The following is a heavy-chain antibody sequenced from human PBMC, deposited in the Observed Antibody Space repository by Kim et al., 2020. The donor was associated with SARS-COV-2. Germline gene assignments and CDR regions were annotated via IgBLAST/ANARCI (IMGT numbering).Heavy chain of an antibody. V-gene: IGHV4-59*01. Sequence: SETLSLTCTVSGDSFSSYYWTWIRQPPGKGLEWIAYIYYSGSSNYNPSLKSRVTISVDTSKNQFSLKLNSVTAADAAVYYCARAVGGAHYFDYRGQGTLVTVSS. J-gene: IGHJ4*02. D-gene: IGHD6-19*01. CDR1: GDSFSSYY. CDR2: IYYSGSS. CDR3: ARAVGGAHYFDY.